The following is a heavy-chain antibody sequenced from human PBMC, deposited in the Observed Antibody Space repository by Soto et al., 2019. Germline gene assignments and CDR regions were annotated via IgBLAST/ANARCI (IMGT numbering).Heavy chain of an antibody. V-gene: IGHV1-58*01. J-gene: IGHJ3*02. CDR2: IVVGSGNT. CDR3: AADLAITGTTYGAFDI. Sequence: ASVKVSCKASGFTFTSSAVQWVRQARGQRLEWIGWIVVGSGNTNYAQKFQERVTITRDMSTSTAYMELSSLRSEDTAVYYCAADLAITGTTYGAFDIWGQGTMVTVSS. CDR1: GFTFTSSA. D-gene: IGHD1-20*01.